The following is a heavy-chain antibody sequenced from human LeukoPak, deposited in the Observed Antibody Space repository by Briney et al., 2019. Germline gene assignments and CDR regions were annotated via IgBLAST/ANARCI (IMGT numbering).Heavy chain of an antibody. J-gene: IGHJ3*02. CDR2: IYHSGST. CDR1: GGSISSYY. V-gene: IGHV4-59*08. D-gene: IGHD2-21*02. CDR3: ARRVVTTYHDAFDI. Sequence: SETLSLTCTVSGGSISSYYWNWIRQPPGKGLEWIGYIYHSGSTNYNPSLKSRVTMSLDTSKNQFSLKLNSVTAADTALYYCARRVVTTYHDAFDIWGQGTMVTVSS.